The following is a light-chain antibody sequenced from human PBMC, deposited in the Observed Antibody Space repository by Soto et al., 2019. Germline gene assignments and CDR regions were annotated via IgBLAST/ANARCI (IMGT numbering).Light chain of an antibody. J-gene: IGLJ2*01. CDR2: DVS. CDR1: SSDVGGYNY. Sequence: QSALTQPRSVSGSPGQSVTISCTGTSSDVGGYNYVSWYQQHPGKAPKGMIYDVSERPSGVPDRFSDSKSGNTASLTISGLQAEDEADYYCCSNAGSYEVFGGGTKLTVL. V-gene: IGLV2-11*01. CDR3: CSNAGSYEV.